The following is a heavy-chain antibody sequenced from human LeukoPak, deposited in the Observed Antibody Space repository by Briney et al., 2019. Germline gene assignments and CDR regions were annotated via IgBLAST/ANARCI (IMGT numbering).Heavy chain of an antibody. D-gene: IGHD5-24*01. Sequence: GSLRLSCAASGXPFSDSYMSWIRQTPGKGLEWLSYISSSSSDTNYADSVKGRFTISRDNAKNSLYLQMNSPRAEDTAVYYCARGSRTIELGDDYWGQGTLVTVSS. CDR3: ARGSRTIELGDDY. J-gene: IGHJ4*02. CDR1: GXPFSDSY. CDR2: ISSSSSDT. V-gene: IGHV3-11*06.